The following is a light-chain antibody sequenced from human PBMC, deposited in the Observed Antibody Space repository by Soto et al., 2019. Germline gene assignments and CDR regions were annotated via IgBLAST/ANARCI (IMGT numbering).Light chain of an antibody. CDR2: TAS. J-gene: IGKJ1*01. CDR3: QQSYSTLWT. CDR1: QSISSY. Sequence: DIQMTQSPSSLSASVGDRVTITCRASQSISSYLNWYQQKPGKAPKLLIYTASSLQSGVPSRFSGSGSWTDFTLTISSLQPEDFATYYCQQSYSTLWTFGQGPKVEIK. V-gene: IGKV1-39*01.